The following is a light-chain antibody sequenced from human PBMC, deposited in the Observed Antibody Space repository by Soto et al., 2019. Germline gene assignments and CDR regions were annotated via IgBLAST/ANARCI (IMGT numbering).Light chain of an antibody. CDR3: SSYTSSHTCV. CDR2: DVN. V-gene: IGLV2-14*01. Sequence: QSALTQPASMSGSPGQSITISCTGTSSDVGGYNYVSWHQQHPGKAPKLMIFDVNNRPSGVSNRFSGSKSGNTASLTISGLQAEDEADYYCSSYTSSHTCVFGTGTKVTVL. J-gene: IGLJ1*01. CDR1: SSDVGGYNY.